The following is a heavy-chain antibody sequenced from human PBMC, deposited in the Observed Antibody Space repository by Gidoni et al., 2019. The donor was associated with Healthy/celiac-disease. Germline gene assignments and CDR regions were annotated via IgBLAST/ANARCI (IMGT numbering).Heavy chain of an antibody. J-gene: IGHJ5*02. CDR2: INPNSGGT. Sequence: QVQLVQSGAEVKKPGASVKVSCKASGYTFTGYYMHWVRQAPGQGLEWMGWINPNSGGTNYAQKLQGRVTMTRDTSISTAYMELSRLRSDDTAVYYCARDWGINWFDPWGQGTLVTVSS. V-gene: IGHV1-2*02. CDR3: ARDWGINWFDP. D-gene: IGHD3-16*01. CDR1: GYTFTGYY.